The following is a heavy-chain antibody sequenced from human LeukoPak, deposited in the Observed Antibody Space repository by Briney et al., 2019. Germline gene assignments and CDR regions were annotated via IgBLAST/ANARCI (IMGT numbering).Heavy chain of an antibody. Sequence: AGGSLRLSGAASGFTFSSYWMTWVRQAPGKGLEWVANIKQDGGESYYVDSVKGRFTISRENAKNSLYLQMNNLRAEDTAVYYCARDYYENIAHSHMLPFWGQGTLVTVSS. CDR2: IKQDGGES. J-gene: IGHJ4*02. CDR3: ARDYYENIAHSHMLPF. V-gene: IGHV3-7*03. D-gene: IGHD1-26*01. CDR1: GFTFSSYW.